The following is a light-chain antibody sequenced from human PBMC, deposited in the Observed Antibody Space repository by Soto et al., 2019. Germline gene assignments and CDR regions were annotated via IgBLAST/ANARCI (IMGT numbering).Light chain of an antibody. CDR3: QQRST. V-gene: IGKV3-11*01. Sequence: EIVLTQSPATLSLSPGERATLSCRASQSVSSYLAWYQQKPGQAPRLLIYDASNSATGIPARFSGSGSGTDFTHTISSLEPEDFGVYYCQQRSTFGGGTKVEIK. CDR2: DAS. J-gene: IGKJ4*01. CDR1: QSVSSY.